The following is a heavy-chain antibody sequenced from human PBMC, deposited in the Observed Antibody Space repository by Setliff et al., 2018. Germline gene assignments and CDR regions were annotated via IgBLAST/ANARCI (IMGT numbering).Heavy chain of an antibody. D-gene: IGHD3-3*01. V-gene: IGHV4-4*07. J-gene: IGHJ4*02. CDR1: GGIIYDHW. CDR3: ARERQGGFLEWAPFDS. Sequence: ETLSLTCSVSGGIIYDHWWTWIRQPPGAGLEWIGRVYSDGSTDYNSSFTSRVTISVDKANNQFFLKLTSLTAADTALYFCARERQGGFLEWAPFDSWGQGVLVTVSS. CDR2: VYSDGST.